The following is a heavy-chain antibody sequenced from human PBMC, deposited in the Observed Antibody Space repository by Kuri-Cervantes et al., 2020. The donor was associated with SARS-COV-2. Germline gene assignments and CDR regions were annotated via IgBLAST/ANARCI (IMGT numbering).Heavy chain of an antibody. D-gene: IGHD2-2*02. J-gene: IGHJ5*02. CDR2: INHSGST. CDR3: ARPGYCSSTSCYNNWFDP. CDR1: GGSFSGYY. Sequence: SETLSLTCAVYGGSFSGYYRSWIRQPPGKGLEWIGEINHSGSTNYNPSLKSRVTISVDTSKNQFSLKLSSVTAADTAVYYCARPGYCSSTSCYNNWFDPWGQGTLVTVSS. V-gene: IGHV4-34*01.